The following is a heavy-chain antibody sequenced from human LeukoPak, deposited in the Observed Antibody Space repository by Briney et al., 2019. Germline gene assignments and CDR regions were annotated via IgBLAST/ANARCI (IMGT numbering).Heavy chain of an antibody. Sequence: GGSLRLSCAASGLTVSSNYMSWVRQAPGKGLEWVSVIYSGGSTYYADSVKGRFTISRDNSKNTLYLQMNSLRAEDTAVYYCARGDYDILTGLPTNYFDYWGQGTLVTVSS. CDR1: GLTVSSNY. CDR3: ARGDYDILTGLPTNYFDY. CDR2: IYSGGST. J-gene: IGHJ4*02. D-gene: IGHD3-9*01. V-gene: IGHV3-66*01.